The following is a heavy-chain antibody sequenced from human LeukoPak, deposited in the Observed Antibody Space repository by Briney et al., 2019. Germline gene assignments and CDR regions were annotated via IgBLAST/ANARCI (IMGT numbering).Heavy chain of an antibody. CDR2: ISWNSGSI. CDR1: GFTFDDYA. Sequence: GGSLRLSCAASGFTFDDYAMHWVRQAPGKGLEWVSGISWNSGSIGYADSVKGRFTISRDNAKNSLYLQMNSLRAEDTALYYCAKDMSRFYYGLGYWGQGTLVTVSS. CDR3: AKDMSRFYYGLGY. J-gene: IGHJ4*02. D-gene: IGHD3-10*01. V-gene: IGHV3-9*01.